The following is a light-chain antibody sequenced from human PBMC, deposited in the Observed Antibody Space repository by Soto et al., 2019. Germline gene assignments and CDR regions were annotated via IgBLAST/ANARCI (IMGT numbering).Light chain of an antibody. CDR3: QQYGDSPYT. CDR2: GAS. CDR1: QSVTSNY. Sequence: EIVLTQSPGTLSLSPGERATLSCRASQSVTSNYLAWYQQKPGQAPRLLIYGASNRATGIPDRFSGGGSGTDFTLTISRLEPEDFAVYYCQQYGDSPYTFGQGTRLDIK. V-gene: IGKV3-20*01. J-gene: IGKJ2*01.